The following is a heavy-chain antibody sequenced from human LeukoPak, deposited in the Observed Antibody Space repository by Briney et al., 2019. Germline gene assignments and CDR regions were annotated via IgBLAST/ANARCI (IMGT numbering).Heavy chain of an antibody. V-gene: IGHV4-59*01. CDR1: GGSISSYY. CDR2: IYYSGST. D-gene: IGHD3-10*01. Sequence: PSETLSLTCTVSGGSISSYYWSWIRQPPGKGLEWIGYIYYSGSTNYNPSLKSRVTISVDTSKNQFSLKLSSVTAADTAVYYCARDRYYYGSGSYYKTAFDIWGQGTMVTVSS. CDR3: ARDRYYYGSGSYYKTAFDI. J-gene: IGHJ3*02.